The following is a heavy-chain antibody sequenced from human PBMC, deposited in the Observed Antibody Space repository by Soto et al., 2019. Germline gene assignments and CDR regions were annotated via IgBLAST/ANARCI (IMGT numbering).Heavy chain of an antibody. CDR3: ARDSSSSWYNWFDP. J-gene: IGHJ5*02. Sequence: ASVKVSCKASGYTFTSYAMHWVRQAPGQRLEWMGWINAGNGNTKYSQKFQGRVTITRDTSASTAYMELSSLRSEDTAVYYCARDSSSSWYNWFDPWGQGTLVTVSS. CDR2: INAGNGNT. CDR1: GYTFTSYA. V-gene: IGHV1-3*01. D-gene: IGHD6-13*01.